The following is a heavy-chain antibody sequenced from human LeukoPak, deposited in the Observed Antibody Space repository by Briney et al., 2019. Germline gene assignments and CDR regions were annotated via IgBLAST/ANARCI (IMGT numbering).Heavy chain of an antibody. CDR1: GFTFSNYA. CDR2: ISDDGSNK. D-gene: IGHD6-19*01. Sequence: PGRSLTLSRAASGFTFSNYAMHWVRQAPGKGREGVAVISDDGSNKYYGDSVKGRFTISRDNSKNTVYLQMNSLRAEGTAVYFCAKDRYSSGWYSDFDYWGQGTLVTVSS. V-gene: IGHV3-30*18. CDR3: AKDRYSSGWYSDFDY. J-gene: IGHJ4*02.